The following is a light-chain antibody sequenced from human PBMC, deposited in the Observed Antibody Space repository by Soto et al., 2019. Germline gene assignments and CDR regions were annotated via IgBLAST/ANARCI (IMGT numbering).Light chain of an antibody. CDR1: QSVSSSY. J-gene: IGKJ5*01. CDR2: RAS. CDR3: QQYGGSPIT. Sequence: IVFTHSPGTLSLSPGERASLSCRASQSVSSSYLAWYQQKPGQAPKVLIYRASSRATGIPDRFSGSGSGTDFTLTISRLEPEDFAVYYCQQYGGSPITFGLGTRLEI. V-gene: IGKV3-20*01.